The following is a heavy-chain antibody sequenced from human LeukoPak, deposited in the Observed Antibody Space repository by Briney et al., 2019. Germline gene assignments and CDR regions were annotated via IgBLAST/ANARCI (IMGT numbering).Heavy chain of an antibody. CDR2: IRSKTNSYAT. D-gene: IGHD4-17*01. V-gene: IGHV3-73*01. J-gene: IGHJ4*02. CDR3: TRRTFDYDFDY. CDR1: GFTFSSYA. Sequence: GRSLRLSCAASGFTFSSYAMHWVRQASGKGLEWVGRIRSKTNSYATAYAASVKGRFTISRDDSKNTAYLQMNSLKTEDTAVYYCTRRTFDYDFDYWGQGTLVTVSS.